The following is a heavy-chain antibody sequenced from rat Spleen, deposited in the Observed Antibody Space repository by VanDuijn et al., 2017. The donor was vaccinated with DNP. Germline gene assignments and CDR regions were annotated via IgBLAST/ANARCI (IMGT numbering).Heavy chain of an antibody. V-gene: IGHV5-25*01. CDR2: ISYDGGNT. CDR1: GFTFSDYY. D-gene: IGHD1-1*01. CDR3: ARQRWYYSGEGMDY. J-gene: IGHJ2*01. Sequence: EVQLVETGGGLVQPGRSLKLSCAASGFTFSDYYMAWVRQAPTKGLEWVAYISYDGGNTYYGDSVKGRFTISRDNAKSTLYLQMDSLRSEDTATYYCARQRWYYSGEGMDYWGQGVMVTVSS.